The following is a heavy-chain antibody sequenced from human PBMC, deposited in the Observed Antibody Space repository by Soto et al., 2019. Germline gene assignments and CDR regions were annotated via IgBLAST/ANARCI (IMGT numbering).Heavy chain of an antibody. D-gene: IGHD2-21*02. Sequence: QVQLVESGGGVVQTGRSLRLSCAASGFTFSSYGMHWVRQAPGKGLEWVAVISYDGSNKYYADSVKGRFTISRDNSKNTLYLQMNSLRAEDTAVYYCAKAITYCGGDCWYGMDVWGQGTTVTVSS. CDR1: GFTFSSYG. CDR3: AKAITYCGGDCWYGMDV. V-gene: IGHV3-30*18. CDR2: ISYDGSNK. J-gene: IGHJ6*02.